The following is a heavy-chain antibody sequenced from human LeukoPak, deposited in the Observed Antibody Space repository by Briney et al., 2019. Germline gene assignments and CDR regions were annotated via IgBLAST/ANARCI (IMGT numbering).Heavy chain of an antibody. CDR1: GFTFSSYA. J-gene: IGHJ5*02. D-gene: IGHD6-19*01. Sequence: PGGSLRLSCAASGFTFSSYAMSWVRQAPGKGLEWVSAISGSGGSTYYADSVKGRFTISRDNSKNTLYLQMNSLRAGDTAVYYCARAVAGTHWFDPWGQGTLVTVSP. CDR2: ISGSGGST. V-gene: IGHV3-23*01. CDR3: ARAVAGTHWFDP.